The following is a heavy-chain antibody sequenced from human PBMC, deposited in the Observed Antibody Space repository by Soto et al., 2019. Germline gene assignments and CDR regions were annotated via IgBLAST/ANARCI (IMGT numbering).Heavy chain of an antibody. CDR3: ARDRLVGATDYYYCGMDV. D-gene: IGHD1-26*01. V-gene: IGHV3-33*01. CDR1: GFTFSSYG. J-gene: IGHJ6*02. Sequence: PGGSLRLSCAASGFTFSSYGMHWVRQAPGKGLEWVAVIWYDGSNKYYADSVKGRFTISRDNSKNTLYLQMNSLRAEDTAVYYCARDRLVGATDYYYCGMDVWGQGTTVTVSS. CDR2: IWYDGSNK.